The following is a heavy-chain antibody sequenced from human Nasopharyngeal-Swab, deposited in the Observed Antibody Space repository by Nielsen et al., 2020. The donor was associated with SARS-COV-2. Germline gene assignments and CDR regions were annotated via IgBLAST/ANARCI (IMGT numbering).Heavy chain of an antibody. Sequence: SLKFSCAASGFTFSSYNMNWLRQTPGKGLELVSGISWHSGDIVYTDSVKGRFTISRDNAKSSLYLQMNSLRAEDSALYYCVRGRGIAAAGKPYYFDYWGQGTLATVSS. CDR3: VRGRGIAAAGKPYYFDY. CDR1: GFTFSSYN. CDR2: ISWHSGDI. V-gene: IGHV3-9*01. D-gene: IGHD6-13*01. J-gene: IGHJ4*02.